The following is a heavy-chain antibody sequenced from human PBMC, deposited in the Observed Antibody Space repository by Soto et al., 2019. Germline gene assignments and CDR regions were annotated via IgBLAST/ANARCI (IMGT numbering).Heavy chain of an antibody. J-gene: IGHJ4*02. CDR3: AALAVNFDQ. D-gene: IGHD2-21*01. V-gene: IGHV1-58*01. CDR2: IGVGSGNR. CDR1: GFTFTSSA. Sequence: SVKVSCKASGFTFTSSAVQWVRQARGQRLEWIGWIGVGSGNRHYAQKFQERVTITRDMSTNTAYMELSSLRSEDTAVYYCAALAVNFDQWGQGTLVKVSS.